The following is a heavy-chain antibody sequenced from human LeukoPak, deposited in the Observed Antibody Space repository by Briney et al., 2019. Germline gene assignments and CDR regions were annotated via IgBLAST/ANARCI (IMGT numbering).Heavy chain of an antibody. V-gene: IGHV1-2*02. D-gene: IGHD2-2*02. CDR1: GYTFTGYY. CDR2: INPNSGGT. Sequence: ASVKVSCKASGYTFTGYYMHWVRQAPGQGLKWMGWINPNSGGTNYAQKFQGRVTMTRDTSISTAYMELSRLRSDDTAVYYCARGHCSSTSCYKGPLDYWGQGTLVTVSS. CDR3: ARGHCSSTSCYKGPLDY. J-gene: IGHJ4*02.